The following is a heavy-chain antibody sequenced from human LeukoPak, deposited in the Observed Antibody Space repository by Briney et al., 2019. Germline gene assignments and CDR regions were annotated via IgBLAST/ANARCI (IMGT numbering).Heavy chain of an antibody. V-gene: IGHV1-3*01. J-gene: IGHJ4*01. Sequence: ASVKVSCKASGYTFTGYYMHWVRQAPGQRLEWMGWINAGTGNRKYSQKFQDRVTITRETSATTAYMELSSLTSEDTAVYYCARVSDDSGWNFDYWGQGTLVTVSS. CDR1: GYTFTGYY. CDR2: INAGTGNR. D-gene: IGHD6-19*01. CDR3: ARVSDDSGWNFDY.